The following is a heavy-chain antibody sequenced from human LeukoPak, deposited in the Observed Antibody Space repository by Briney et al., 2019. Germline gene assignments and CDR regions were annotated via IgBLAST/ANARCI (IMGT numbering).Heavy chain of an antibody. J-gene: IGHJ4*02. CDR1: GFTFSDYY. D-gene: IGHD2-2*01. V-gene: IGHV3-11*04. CDR2: ISSSGSTI. CDR3: ARAGTCSSTSCDGGIEY. Sequence: GGSLRLSCAASGFTFSDYYMSWIRQAPGKGLEWVSYISSSGSTIYYADSVKGRFTVSRDNSKNLLYLQMDSLRVEDTAVYYCARAGTCSSTSCDGGIEYWGQGTLVTVSS.